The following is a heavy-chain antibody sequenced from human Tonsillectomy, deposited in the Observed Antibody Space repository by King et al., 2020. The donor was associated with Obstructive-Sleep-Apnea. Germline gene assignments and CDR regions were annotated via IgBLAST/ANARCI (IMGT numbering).Heavy chain of an antibody. Sequence: GQLQESGPGLVKPSETLSLTCNVSGGSLSRYYWNWIRQPPGRGLEWIGYIYYRGSTNYNPSLESRVMISLDMSNNPFSLNLTYVTAADTAIYYCARLRSVAGTRTPSFDIWGQGTMVSVSS. CDR1: GGSLSRYY. CDR2: IYYRGST. V-gene: IGHV4-59*08. D-gene: IGHD6-19*01. J-gene: IGHJ3*02. CDR3: ARLRSVAGTRTPSFDI.